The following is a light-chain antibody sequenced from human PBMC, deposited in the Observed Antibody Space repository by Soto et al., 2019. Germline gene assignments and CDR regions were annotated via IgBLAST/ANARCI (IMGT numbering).Light chain of an antibody. CDR2: DVS. CDR1: SNDVGSYNF. J-gene: IGLJ2*01. Sequence: QSALTQPASVSGSPGQSITISCIGTSNDVGSYNFVSWYQKHPNTAPRLIIYDVSNRPSGVSNRFSGSKSDNTASLTISGLPAEDEADYYCSSYTRSSTVLFGGGTKVTVL. CDR3: SSYTRSSTVL. V-gene: IGLV2-14*03.